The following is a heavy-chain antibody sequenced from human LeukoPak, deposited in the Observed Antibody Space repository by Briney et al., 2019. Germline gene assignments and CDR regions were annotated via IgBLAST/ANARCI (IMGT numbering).Heavy chain of an antibody. Sequence: GGSLRLSCAASGFTFSSYGMHWVRQAPGKGLEWVAVISYDGSNKYYADSVKGRFTISRDNSKNTLYLQMNRLRAEDTAVFYCAKDILGYCSSTSCYANYYYGMDVWGQGTTVTVSS. CDR2: ISYDGSNK. D-gene: IGHD2-2*01. J-gene: IGHJ6*02. V-gene: IGHV3-30*18. CDR1: GFTFSSYG. CDR3: AKDILGYCSSTSCYANYYYGMDV.